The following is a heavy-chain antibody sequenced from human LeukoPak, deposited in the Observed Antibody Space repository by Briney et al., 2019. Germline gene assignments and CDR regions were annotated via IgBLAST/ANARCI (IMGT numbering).Heavy chain of an antibody. CDR2: MNPNSGNT. CDR1: GYTFTSYD. J-gene: IGHJ3*02. Sequence: ASVKVSCKASGYTFTSYDINWERQATGQGLEWMGWMNPNSGNTGYAQKFQGRVTMTRNTSISTAYMELSSLRSEDTAVYHCARGMYYYDSSGYYSPDAFDIWGQGTMVTVSS. D-gene: IGHD3-22*01. V-gene: IGHV1-8*01. CDR3: ARGMYYYDSSGYYSPDAFDI.